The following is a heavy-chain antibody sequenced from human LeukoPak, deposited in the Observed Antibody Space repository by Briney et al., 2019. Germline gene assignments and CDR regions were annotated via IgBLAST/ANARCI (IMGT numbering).Heavy chain of an antibody. D-gene: IGHD6-13*01. CDR1: GFTFSSYA. V-gene: IGHV3-23*01. CDR2: FSGSGGST. CDR3: ARVMAAAAFDI. Sequence: GGSLRLSCAASGFTFSSYAMSWVRQAPGKGLECISGFSGSGGSTYYADSVKGRFTISRDNSKNTLYLQMNSLRAEDTAVYYCARVMAAAAFDIWGQGTMVTVSS. J-gene: IGHJ3*02.